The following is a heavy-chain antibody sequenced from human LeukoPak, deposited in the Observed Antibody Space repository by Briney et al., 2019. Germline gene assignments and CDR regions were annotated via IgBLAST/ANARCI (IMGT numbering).Heavy chain of an antibody. D-gene: IGHD1-26*01. Sequence: PSETLSLTCAVYGGSFSGYYWSWIRQPPGKGLGWIGEINHSGSTNYNPSLKSRVTMSVDTSKNQFFLKLNSVTAADTAVYYCARGRPYSGGYHLDYWGQGTLVTVSP. CDR3: ARGRPYSGGYHLDY. CDR2: INHSGST. CDR1: GGSFSGYY. V-gene: IGHV4-34*01. J-gene: IGHJ4*02.